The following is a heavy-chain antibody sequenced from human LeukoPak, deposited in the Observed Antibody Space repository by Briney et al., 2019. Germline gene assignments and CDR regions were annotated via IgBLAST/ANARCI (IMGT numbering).Heavy chain of an antibody. D-gene: IGHD3-9*01. V-gene: IGHV3-66*01. Sequence: GGSLRLSCAASGFTVSSNYMSWVRQAPGKGLEWVSVIYSGGSTYYADSVKGRFTISRDNAKNSLYLQMNSLRAEDTAVYYCARGRMYYDILTGYFPPLGAFDIWGQGTMVTVSS. CDR2: IYSGGST. J-gene: IGHJ3*02. CDR1: GFTVSSNY. CDR3: ARGRMYYDILTGYFPPLGAFDI.